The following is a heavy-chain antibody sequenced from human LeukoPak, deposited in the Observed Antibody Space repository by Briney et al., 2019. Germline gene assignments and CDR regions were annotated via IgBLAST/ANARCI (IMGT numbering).Heavy chain of an antibody. Sequence: QAGGSLRLSCAAPGFTFSSYAMSWVRQAPGKGLEWVSAIRRTGGSTYYADSVKGRFTISRDNSKNTLYLQMNSLRAEDTAVYYCANTDYYDTSALDYWGQGTLVTVSS. CDR1: GFTFSSYA. D-gene: IGHD3-22*01. J-gene: IGHJ4*02. CDR3: ANTDYYDTSALDY. V-gene: IGHV3-23*01. CDR2: IRRTGGST.